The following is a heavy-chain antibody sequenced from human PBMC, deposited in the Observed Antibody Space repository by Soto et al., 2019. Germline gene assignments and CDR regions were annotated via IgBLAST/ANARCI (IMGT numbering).Heavy chain of an antibody. CDR2: ISGSGGST. V-gene: IGHV3-23*01. D-gene: IGHD1-26*01. Sequence: EVQLLESGGGLVQPGGSLRLSCAASGFTFSSYAMRWVRQAPVKGLEWVSAISGSGGSTYYADSVKGRFTISRDNSKNPLYLQMNSLKAVDMAVYYCARWGSGSYYDYWGQGTLVNVSS. CDR1: GFTFSSYA. J-gene: IGHJ4*02. CDR3: ARWGSGSYYDY.